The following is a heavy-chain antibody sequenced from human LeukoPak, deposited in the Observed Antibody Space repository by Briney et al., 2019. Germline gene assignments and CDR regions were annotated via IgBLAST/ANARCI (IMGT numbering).Heavy chain of an antibody. CDR1: GFNFSSYG. Sequence: GGSLRLSCAASGFNFSSYGIHWVRQAPGKGLEWVAFIRYDGSNKYYADSVKGRFTISRDNSKNTLYLQMNSLRAEDTAVYYCATGMEGSSGWINYYYYYGMDVWGQGTTVTVSS. J-gene: IGHJ6*02. V-gene: IGHV3-30*02. CDR2: IRYDGSNK. D-gene: IGHD6-19*01. CDR3: ATGMEGSSGWINYYYYYGMDV.